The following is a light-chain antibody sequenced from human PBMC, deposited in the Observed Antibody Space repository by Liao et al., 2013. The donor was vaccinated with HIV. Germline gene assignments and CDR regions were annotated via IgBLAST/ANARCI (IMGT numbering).Light chain of an antibody. CDR3: QAWDSLTNFV. Sequence: SYELTQPPSVSVSPGQTASITCSGDKLGDEDVCWYQQKPGQSPVLVIYQDSRRPSGIPERFSGSNSGNTATLTISGTQPMDEAEYFCQAWDSLTNFVFGPGTKVTVL. CDR2: QDS. CDR1: KLGDED. V-gene: IGLV3-1*01. J-gene: IGLJ1*01.